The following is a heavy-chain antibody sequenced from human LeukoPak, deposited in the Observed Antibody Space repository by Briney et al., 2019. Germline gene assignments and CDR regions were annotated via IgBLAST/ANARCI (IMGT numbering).Heavy chain of an antibody. Sequence: SETLSLTCSVSGGHISTYYWSWIRQPPGKGLEWIGYIYYSGTTKYNPSLERRVTISVDISNTHFPLNLTSMPDADTAGYYFTRGQGGSFWNNLDYWGQGIMVTVSS. J-gene: IGHJ4*02. CDR3: TRGQGGSFWNNLDY. V-gene: IGHV4-59*01. D-gene: IGHD1-26*01. CDR1: GGHISTYY. CDR2: IYYSGTT.